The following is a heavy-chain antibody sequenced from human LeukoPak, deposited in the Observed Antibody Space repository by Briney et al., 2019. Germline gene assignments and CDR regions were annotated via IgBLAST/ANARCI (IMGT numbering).Heavy chain of an antibody. CDR1: GFTFSSYG. Sequence: GGSLRLSCAASGFTFSSYGMHWVRQAPGKGLEWVAVIWYDGSNKYYADSVKGRFTISRDNSKNTLYLQMNSLRAEDTAVYYCAREAYCGGDCYYPSGYWGQGTLVTVSS. CDR3: AREAYCGGDCYYPSGY. V-gene: IGHV3-33*01. J-gene: IGHJ4*02. D-gene: IGHD2-21*02. CDR2: IWYDGSNK.